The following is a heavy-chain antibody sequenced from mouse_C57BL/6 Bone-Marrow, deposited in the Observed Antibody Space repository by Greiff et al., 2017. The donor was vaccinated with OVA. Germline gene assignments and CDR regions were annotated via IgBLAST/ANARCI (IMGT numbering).Heavy chain of an antibody. J-gene: IGHJ2*01. D-gene: IGHD2-3*01. CDR1: GYTFTSYW. CDR3: ARSGWLPYYFDY. CDR2: IDPNSGGT. Sequence: QVQLQQPGAELVKPGASVKLSCKASGYTFTSYWMHWVKQRPGRGLEWIGRIDPNSGGTKYNEKFKSKATLTVAKPTRTAYRQISSLTSEDSAVYYCARSGWLPYYFDYWGQGTTLTVSS. V-gene: IGHV1-72*01.